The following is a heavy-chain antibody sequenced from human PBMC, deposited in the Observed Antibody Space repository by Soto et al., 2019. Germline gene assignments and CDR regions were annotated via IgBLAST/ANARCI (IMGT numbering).Heavy chain of an antibody. CDR2: ISSSSSYT. Sequence: GSLRLSCAASGFTFSDYYMSWIRQAPGKGLEWVSYISSSSSYTNYADSVKGRFTISRDNAKNSLYLQMNSLRAEDTAVYYCTRDHGYGYGMDVWGQGTTVTVSS. J-gene: IGHJ6*02. CDR1: GFTFSDYY. CDR3: TRDHGYGYGMDV. V-gene: IGHV3-11*06. D-gene: IGHD5-12*01.